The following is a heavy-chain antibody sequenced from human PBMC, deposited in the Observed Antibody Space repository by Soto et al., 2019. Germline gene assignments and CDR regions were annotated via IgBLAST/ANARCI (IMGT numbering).Heavy chain of an antibody. J-gene: IGHJ4*02. Sequence: EVQLVESGGGLVQPGGSLRLSCAASGFTLSDHYMHWVRQAPGKGLVWVGRTKHKPEAYTTEYAASVKGRFTISRDDSENTLYLQMNSLKTEDTAVYFCACFISGVVHWGQGTLVTVSS. CDR1: GFTLSDHY. D-gene: IGHD3-3*01. CDR2: TKHKPEAYTT. V-gene: IGHV3-72*01. CDR3: ACFISGVVH.